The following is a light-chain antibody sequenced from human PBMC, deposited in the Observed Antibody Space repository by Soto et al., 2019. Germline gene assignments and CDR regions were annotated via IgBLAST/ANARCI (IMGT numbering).Light chain of an antibody. V-gene: IGLV2-11*01. CDR2: DVT. CDR1: SSDVGAYNY. J-gene: IGLJ3*02. Sequence: QSALTQPRSVSGSPGQSVTISCTGTSSDVGAYNYVSWYQQYPGKAPKLMIYDVTKRPSGVPDRFSASKYGNTASLTISGLQAEDEADYYCQSYDSSLSGRVFGGGTKLTVL. CDR3: QSYDSSLSGRV.